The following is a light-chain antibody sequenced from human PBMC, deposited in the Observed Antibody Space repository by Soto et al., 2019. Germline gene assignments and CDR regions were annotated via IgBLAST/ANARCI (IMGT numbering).Light chain of an antibody. CDR2: DVS. CDR1: SSDVGGYNY. J-gene: IGLJ1*01. V-gene: IGLV2-14*03. CDR3: SSYTTSNTRQIV. Sequence: QSVLTQPASVSVFPGQSITISCTGTSSDVGGYNYVSWYQHHPGKAPKLLIYDVSNRPSGISNRFSGSKSDNTASLTISGLQPEDEADYYCSSYTTSNTRQIVFGTGTKVTVL.